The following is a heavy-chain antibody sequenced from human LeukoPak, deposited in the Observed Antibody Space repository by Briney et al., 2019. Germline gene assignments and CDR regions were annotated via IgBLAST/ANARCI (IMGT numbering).Heavy chain of an antibody. D-gene: IGHD5-18*01. CDR2: ISSSGGTI. J-gene: IGHJ5*02. V-gene: IGHV3-48*03. Sequence: GGSLRLSCAASGFTFSSYEMNWVRQAPGKGLEWVSYISSSGGTIYYADSVKGRFTISRDNAKNSLYLQMNSLRAEDTAVYYCASSGYSYGYVGWFDPWGQGTLVTVSS. CDR1: GFTFSSYE. CDR3: ASSGYSYGYVGWFDP.